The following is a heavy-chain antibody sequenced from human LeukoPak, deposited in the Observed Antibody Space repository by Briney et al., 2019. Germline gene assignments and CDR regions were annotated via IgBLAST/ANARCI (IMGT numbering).Heavy chain of an antibody. V-gene: IGHV3-23*01. Sequence: GGSLRLSCTASGFPFSSYPMSGVPQAPGKGREWVSAIRGSGGSTYYADSVKGRFTISRDNSKNTLYLQMNSLRAEDTAVYYCANHYGSGSYETLDYWGQGTLVTVSS. D-gene: IGHD3-10*01. CDR3: ANHYGSGSYETLDY. CDR1: GFPFSSYP. J-gene: IGHJ4*02. CDR2: IRGSGGST.